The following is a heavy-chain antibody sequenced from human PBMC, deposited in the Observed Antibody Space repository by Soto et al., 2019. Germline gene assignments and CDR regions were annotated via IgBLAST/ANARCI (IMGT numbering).Heavy chain of an antibody. D-gene: IGHD1-26*01. CDR1: GFTFSSYA. V-gene: IGHV3-23*01. Sequence: GGSLRLSCAASGFTFSSYAMSWVRQAPGKGLEWVSAISGSGSSTYYADSVKGRFTISRDNSKNTLYLQMNSLRAEDTAVYYCAKDERNSGSFYWGQGTLVTVSS. CDR2: ISGSGSST. J-gene: IGHJ4*02. CDR3: AKDERNSGSFY.